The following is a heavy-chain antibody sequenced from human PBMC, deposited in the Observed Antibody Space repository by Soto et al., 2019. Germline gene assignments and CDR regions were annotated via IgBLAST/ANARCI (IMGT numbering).Heavy chain of an antibody. D-gene: IGHD5-12*01. J-gene: IGHJ4*02. V-gene: IGHV3-33*01. CDR1: GFTFSSYG. CDR2: IWYDGGNK. Sequence: PGGSLRLSCAASGFTFSSYGMHWVRQAPGKGLEWVAVIWYDGGNKYYADSVKGRFTISRDNSKNTLYLQMNSLRAEDTAVYYCARDPYVDIVATSLFDYWGQGTLVTVSS. CDR3: ARDPYVDIVATSLFDY.